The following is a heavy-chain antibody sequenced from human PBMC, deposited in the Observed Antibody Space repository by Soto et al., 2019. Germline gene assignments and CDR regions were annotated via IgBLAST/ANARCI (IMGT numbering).Heavy chain of an antibody. CDR1: GGSISSYY. CDR3: ARTYYYGSGSLYYFDY. V-gene: IGHV4-59*01. CDR2: IYYSGST. D-gene: IGHD3-10*01. J-gene: IGHJ4*02. Sequence: SETLSLTCTVSGGSISSYYWSWIRQPPGKGLEWIGYIYYSGSTNYNPSLKSRVTISVDTSKNQFSLKLSSVTAADTAVYYCARTYYYGSGSLYYFDYWGQGTLVTSPQ.